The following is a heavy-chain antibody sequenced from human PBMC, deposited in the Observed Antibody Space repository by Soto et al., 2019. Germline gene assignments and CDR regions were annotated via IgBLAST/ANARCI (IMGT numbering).Heavy chain of an antibody. CDR1: GFILSDCA. CDR2: ISSSSSVI. V-gene: IGHV3-48*01. Sequence: GGSLRLPCATSGFILSDCAMNWVRQAPGKGPEWVSYISSSSSVIDYADSVKGRFTVSRDNARNSLYLQMNSLRAEDTAVYYCARDLSWGSNWYYYMDVWGKGTTVTVSS. J-gene: IGHJ6*03. CDR3: ARDLSWGSNWYYYMDV. D-gene: IGHD7-27*01.